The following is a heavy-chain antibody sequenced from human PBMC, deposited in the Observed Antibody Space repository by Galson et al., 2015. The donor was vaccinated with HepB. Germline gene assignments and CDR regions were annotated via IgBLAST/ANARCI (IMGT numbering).Heavy chain of an antibody. Sequence: SLRLSCAASGFTFTNYAMSWVRQAPGKGLEWVSIISGSGSSTFYADSVRGRFTISRDNFMSTVYLQMNSLRAEDTAMYFCAKGAGAICGGDCDSRVLDSWGQGTLVTVSS. J-gene: IGHJ4*02. CDR2: ISGSGSST. CDR1: GFTFTNYA. D-gene: IGHD2-21*01. CDR3: AKGAGAICGGDCDSRVLDS. V-gene: IGHV3-23*01.